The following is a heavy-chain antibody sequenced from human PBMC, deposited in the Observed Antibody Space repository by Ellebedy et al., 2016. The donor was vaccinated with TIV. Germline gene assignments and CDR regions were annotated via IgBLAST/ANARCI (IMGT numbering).Heavy chain of an antibody. D-gene: IGHD3-22*01. Sequence: ASVKVSCKASGGTFSSFSINWVRQAPGQGLEWMGWITAYNGNTKYAQKFQGRVSMTTDTSTSTAYMELRSLRYDDTALYYCARDLVHFESRGHYSEYWGQGTLVTVSS. CDR1: GGTFSSFS. J-gene: IGHJ4*02. CDR3: ARDLVHFESRGHYSEY. CDR2: ITAYNGNT. V-gene: IGHV1-18*01.